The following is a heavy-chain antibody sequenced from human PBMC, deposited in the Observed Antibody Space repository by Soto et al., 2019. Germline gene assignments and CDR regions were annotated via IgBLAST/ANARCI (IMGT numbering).Heavy chain of an antibody. CDR3: ASYQHYMDLGWFDP. CDR2: IYYSGST. Sequence: SETLSLTCTVSGGSISSYFWSWIRQPPGKGLEWIGYIYYSGSTNYNPSLKSRVTISVDTSKNQFSLKLSSVTAADTAVYYCASYQHYMDLGWFDPWGQGTLVTVSS. D-gene: IGHD2-2*01. J-gene: IGHJ5*02. CDR1: GGSISSYF. V-gene: IGHV4-59*08.